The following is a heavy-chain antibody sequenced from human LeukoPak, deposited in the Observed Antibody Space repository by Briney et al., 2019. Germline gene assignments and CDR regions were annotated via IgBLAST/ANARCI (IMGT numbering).Heavy chain of an antibody. CDR3: ARDPNSSSSPYYFDY. Sequence: SQTLSLTCTVSGGSISSGGHYWSWIRQHPGKGLEWIVYIYYSGSTYYNPSLKSRVTISVDTSKNQFSLKLSSVTAADTAVYYCARDPNSSSSPYYFDYWGQGTLVTVSS. CDR2: IYYSGST. V-gene: IGHV4-31*03. J-gene: IGHJ4*02. CDR1: GGSISSGGHY. D-gene: IGHD6-6*01.